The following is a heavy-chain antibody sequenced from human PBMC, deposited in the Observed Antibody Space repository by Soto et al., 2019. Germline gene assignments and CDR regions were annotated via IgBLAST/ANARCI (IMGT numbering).Heavy chain of an antibody. CDR3: AGFYYYDSSGYVGWVDP. Sequence: SETLSLTCTVSGGSISSYYWSWIRQPPGKGLEWIGYIYYSGSTNYNPSLKSRVTISVDTSKNQFSLKLSSVTAADTAVYYCAGFYYYDSSGYVGWVDPWGKGTLVTVSS. CDR2: IYYSGST. CDR1: GGSISSYY. D-gene: IGHD3-22*01. J-gene: IGHJ5*02. V-gene: IGHV4-59*01.